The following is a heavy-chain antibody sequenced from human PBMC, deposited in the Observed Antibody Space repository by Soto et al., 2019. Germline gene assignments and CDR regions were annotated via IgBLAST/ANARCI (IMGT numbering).Heavy chain of an antibody. CDR1: GYTFPGYY. CDR3: ARGFGAAVVPAAMGYYYYYMDV. J-gene: IGHJ6*03. D-gene: IGHD2-2*01. V-gene: IGHV1-2*04. CDR2: INPKSGGT. Sequence: ASVKVSCKASGYTFPGYYMHWVRQAPGQGLERMGWINPKSGGTNYAQKFQGWVTMTRDTSISTAYMELSRLRSDDTAVYYCARGFGAAVVPAAMGYYYYYMDVWGKGTTVTVSS.